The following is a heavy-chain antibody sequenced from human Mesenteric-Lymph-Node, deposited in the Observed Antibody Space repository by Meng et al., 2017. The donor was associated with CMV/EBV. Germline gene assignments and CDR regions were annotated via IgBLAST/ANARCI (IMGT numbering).Heavy chain of an antibody. V-gene: IGHV3-66*02. CDR1: GFTVSSHY. D-gene: IGHD3-3*01. Sequence: GESLKISCAASGFTVSSHYMSWVRQAPGKGLEWVSVIYSGGSTYYADSVKGRFTISRDNSKNTLYLQMNSLRAEDTAVYYCARAKRVDPSDFWSGYDAFDIWGQGTMVTVSS. CDR3: ARAKRVDPSDFWSGYDAFDI. CDR2: IYSGGST. J-gene: IGHJ3*02.